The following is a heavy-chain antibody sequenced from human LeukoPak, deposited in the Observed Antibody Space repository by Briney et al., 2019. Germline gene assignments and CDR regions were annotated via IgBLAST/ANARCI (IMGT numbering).Heavy chain of an antibody. J-gene: IGHJ6*02. V-gene: IGHV4-4*07. Sequence: SETLSLTCTVSGGSISSYYWSWIRQPAGKGLEWIGRIYTSGSTNYNPSLKSRVTMSVDTSKNQFSLKLSSVTAADTDLYYCERVGDKKNNYYGMDVWGQGTTVTVSS. CDR1: GGSISSYY. CDR2: IYTSGST. CDR3: ERVGDKKNNYYGMDV. D-gene: IGHD1-26*01.